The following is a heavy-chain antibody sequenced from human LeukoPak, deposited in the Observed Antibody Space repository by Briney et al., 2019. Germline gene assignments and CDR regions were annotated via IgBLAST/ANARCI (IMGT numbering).Heavy chain of an antibody. CDR2: IYSSETT. CDR1: GGSISSYY. Sequence: SETLSLTCTVSGGSISSYYWNWIRQPPGKGLEWIGFIYSSETTNYNPSLKSRVTISVDTSKNQFSLKLSSVTAVDTAVYYCARGGCSGGSCYLGIGDFDIWAKGQWSPSLQ. V-gene: IGHV4-59*01. J-gene: IGHJ3*02. CDR3: ARGGCSGGSCYLGIGDFDI. D-gene: IGHD2-15*01.